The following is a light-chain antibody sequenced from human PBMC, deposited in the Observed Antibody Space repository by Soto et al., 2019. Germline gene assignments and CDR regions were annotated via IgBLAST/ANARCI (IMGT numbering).Light chain of an antibody. J-gene: IGLJ1*01. Sequence: QSVLTQPAAVSGSPGQSITISCTGTSSDVGSYNLVSWYQQHPGKAPKLMIYEGSKRPSGVSNRFSGSKSGNTASLTISGLQAEDEADYYCCSYAGSYTFVAWVFGTGTKVTVL. CDR3: CSYAGSYTFVAWV. V-gene: IGLV2-23*03. CDR1: SSDVGSYNL. CDR2: EGS.